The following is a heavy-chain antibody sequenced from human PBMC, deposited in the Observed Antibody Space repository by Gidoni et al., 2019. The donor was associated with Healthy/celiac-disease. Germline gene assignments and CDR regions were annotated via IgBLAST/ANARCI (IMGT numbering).Heavy chain of an antibody. V-gene: IGHV1-69*01. CDR1: EGTFSSYA. J-gene: IGHJ6*02. CDR2: IIPSFGTA. Sequence: QVQLVQSGAEVKKPGSSVKVSCKASEGTFSSYAISWVRQAPGQGLEWMGGIIPSFGTANYAQKLQGRVTITADESTSTAYMELSSLRSEDTAVYYCAREGPSYGMDVWGQGTTVTVSS. CDR3: AREGPSYGMDV.